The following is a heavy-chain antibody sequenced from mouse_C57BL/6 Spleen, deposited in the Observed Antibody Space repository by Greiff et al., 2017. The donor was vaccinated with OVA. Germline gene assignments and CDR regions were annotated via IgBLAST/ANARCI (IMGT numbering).Heavy chain of an antibody. CDR2: IHPNSGST. D-gene: IGHD2-4*01. Sequence: QVQLQQPGAELVKPGASVKLSCKASGYTFTSYWMHWVKQRPGQGLEWIGMIHPNSGSTNYNEKFQSKATLTVDKSSSTAYMQLSSLTSEDSAVYYCARDDYDRYAMDYWGQGTSVTVSS. V-gene: IGHV1-64*01. J-gene: IGHJ4*01. CDR3: ARDDYDRYAMDY. CDR1: GYTFTSYW.